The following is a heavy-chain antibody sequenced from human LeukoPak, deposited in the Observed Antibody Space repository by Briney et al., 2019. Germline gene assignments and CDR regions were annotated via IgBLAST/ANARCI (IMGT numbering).Heavy chain of an antibody. D-gene: IGHD4-17*01. CDR1: GFTFSNTW. CDR3: ARDASRGLLDY. J-gene: IGHJ4*02. V-gene: IGHV3-7*01. Sequence: GGSLRLSCVASGFTFSNTWMSWVRQAPGKGLEWVANIKQDGSVKQYVDSVKGRFTISRDNAKNSLYLQMNSLTAEDTAVYYCARDASRGLLDYWGQGTLVIVSS. CDR2: IKQDGSVK.